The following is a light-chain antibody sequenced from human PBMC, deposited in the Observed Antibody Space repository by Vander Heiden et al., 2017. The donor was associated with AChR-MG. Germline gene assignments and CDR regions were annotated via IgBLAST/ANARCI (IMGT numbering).Light chain of an antibody. V-gene: IGLV3-21*02. CDR2: DDS. CDR1: NIGSKS. Sequence: SYVLTQPPSASVAPGQPARTPCGGNNIGSKSVHWYQQKPGQAPRLAVYDDSDRPSGTPERFSGSNSGNTATLTISRVEAGDEADYYCQVWDSSSDHWVFGGRTKLTVL. J-gene: IGLJ3*02. CDR3: QVWDSSSDHWV.